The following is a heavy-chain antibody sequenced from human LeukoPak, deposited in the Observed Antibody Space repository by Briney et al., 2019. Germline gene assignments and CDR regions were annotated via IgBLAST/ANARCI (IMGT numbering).Heavy chain of an antibody. J-gene: IGHJ2*01. Sequence: ASVKVSCKASGYTFTSYDINWVRQATGQGLEWMGWMNPNSGNTGYAQEFQGRVTITRNTSISTAYMELSSLRSEDTAVYYCARVRGPYWYFDLWGRGTLVTVSS. V-gene: IGHV1-8*03. CDR2: MNPNSGNT. D-gene: IGHD4/OR15-4a*01. CDR3: ARVRGPYWYFDL. CDR1: GYTFTSYD.